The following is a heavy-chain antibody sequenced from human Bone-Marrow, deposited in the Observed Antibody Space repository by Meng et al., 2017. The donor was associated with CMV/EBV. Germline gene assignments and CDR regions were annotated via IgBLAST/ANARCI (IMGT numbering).Heavy chain of an antibody. CDR1: GYTFTGYY. D-gene: IGHD2-2*01. J-gene: IGHJ4*02. CDR2: INPNSGGT. Sequence: ASVKVSCKASGYTFTGYYMHWVRQAPGQGLEWMGWINPNSGGTNYAQKFQGRVTVTRDTSISTAYMELSRLRSDDTAVYYCARTRWDCSSTSCYHWPPGYWGQGTLVTVSS. V-gene: IGHV1-2*02. CDR3: ARTRWDCSSTSCYHWPPGY.